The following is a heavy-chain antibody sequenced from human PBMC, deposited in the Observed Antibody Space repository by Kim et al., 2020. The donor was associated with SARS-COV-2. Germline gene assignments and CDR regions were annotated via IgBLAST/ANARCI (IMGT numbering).Heavy chain of an antibody. D-gene: IGHD5-12*01. Sequence: GGSLRLSCAASGFTFSSYAMHWVRQAPGKGLEWVAVISYDGSNKYYADSVKGRFTISRDNSKNTLYLQMNILRAEDTAVYYCAREGGLQITGGDYLDYWGQGTLVTVSS. CDR2: ISYDGSNK. V-gene: IGHV3-30-3*01. CDR3: AREGGLQITGGDYLDY. CDR1: GFTFSSYA. J-gene: IGHJ4*02.